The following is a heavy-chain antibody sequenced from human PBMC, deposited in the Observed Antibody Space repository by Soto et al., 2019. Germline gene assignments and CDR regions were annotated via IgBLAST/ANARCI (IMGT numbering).Heavy chain of an antibody. CDR3: AREAASDPSFYYHYMDV. Sequence: QEQLVQSGAEVKKPGAPVKVSCKASGYTFSNYNINWVRQASGQGLEWMGWMNPDRGNTGYAEKFQGRVTMTRNSSISTGSMELSGLRSEDTAVYYCAREAASDPSFYYHYMDVWGKGTTVTVSS. D-gene: IGHD3-10*01. CDR2: MNPDRGNT. V-gene: IGHV1-8*01. J-gene: IGHJ6*03. CDR1: GYTFSNYN.